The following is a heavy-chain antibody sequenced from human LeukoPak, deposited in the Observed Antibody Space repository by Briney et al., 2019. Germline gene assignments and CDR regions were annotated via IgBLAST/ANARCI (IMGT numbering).Heavy chain of an antibody. CDR2: IIPILGIA. J-gene: IGHJ5*02. D-gene: IGHD3-3*01. Sequence: SVKVSCKASGGTFSSYTISWVRQAPGQGLEWMGRIIPILGIANYAQKFQGRVMITADKSTSTAYMELSSLRSEDTAVYYCARDSKYYDFWSGYSYNWFDPWGQGTLVTVSS. CDR1: GGTFSSYT. V-gene: IGHV1-69*04. CDR3: ARDSKYYDFWSGYSYNWFDP.